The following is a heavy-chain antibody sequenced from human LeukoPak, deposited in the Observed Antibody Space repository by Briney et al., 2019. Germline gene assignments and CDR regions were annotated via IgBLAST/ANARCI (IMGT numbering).Heavy chain of an antibody. CDR3: AGEDNSSGYRPFDI. V-gene: IGHV1-2*06. CDR2: INPNNGGT. CDR1: GYTFTGYY. J-gene: IGHJ3*02. Sequence: ASVKVSCKASGYTFTGYYVHWVRQAPGQGLEWMGRINPNNGGTNYAQKFQGRVTMTRDMSMSTAYMELSRLRSDDTAVYYCAGEDNSSGYRPFDIWGQGTMVTVPS. D-gene: IGHD3-22*01.